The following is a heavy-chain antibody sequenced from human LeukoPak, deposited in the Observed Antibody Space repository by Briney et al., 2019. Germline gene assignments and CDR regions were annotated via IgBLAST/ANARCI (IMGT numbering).Heavy chain of an antibody. CDR1: GFTFTRYA. D-gene: IGHD6-25*01. J-gene: IGHJ4*02. CDR2: VSGPGDNT. CDR3: AREATSSSGWYIDY. V-gene: IGHV3-23*01. Sequence: GRSLRLSCAASGFTFTRYAMKWVRQAPGKGLEWVSTVSGPGDNTYYADSVEGRFTISRDNSKNTVYLQMNSLRAGDTAVYYCAREATSSSGWYIDYWGQGTLVTVSS.